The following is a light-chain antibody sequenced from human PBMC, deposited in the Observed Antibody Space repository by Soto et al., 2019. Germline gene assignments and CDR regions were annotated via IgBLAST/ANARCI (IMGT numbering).Light chain of an antibody. V-gene: IGKV3-15*01. Sequence: EIVMTQSPATLSVSPCERATLSCRASQSVSSDLAWYHQKPGQAPRLLIYGASTRATGIPARFSGSGSGTEFTLTINSLQSEDFAVYYCQQCDNWPRTFGQGTKVDIK. CDR1: QSVSSD. CDR2: GAS. CDR3: QQCDNWPRT. J-gene: IGKJ2*01.